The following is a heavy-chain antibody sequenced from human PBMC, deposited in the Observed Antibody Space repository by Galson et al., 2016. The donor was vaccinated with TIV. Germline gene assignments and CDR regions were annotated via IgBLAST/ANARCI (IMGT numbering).Heavy chain of an antibody. Sequence: SVKVSCKASGDTFSYFAFSWVRQAPGQGLEWMGGIVPMFGTTNYAQKFQGRVTISADESTTTACLELSSLRSEDTAVYYCARGRGIYDGSGYFLFDHWGQGTLVTVSS. D-gene: IGHD3-22*01. CDR3: ARGRGIYDGSGYFLFDH. CDR2: IVPMFGTT. V-gene: IGHV1-69*13. CDR1: GDTFSYFA. J-gene: IGHJ5*02.